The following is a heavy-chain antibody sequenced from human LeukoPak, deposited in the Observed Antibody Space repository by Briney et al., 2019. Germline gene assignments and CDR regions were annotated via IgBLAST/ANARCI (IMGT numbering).Heavy chain of an antibody. CDR2: ISGSGGST. CDR3: ARVGKKGGDYVFSDNWFDP. Sequence: GGSLRLSCAASGFTFSSYGMSWVRQAPGKGLEWVSAISGSGGSTYYADSVKGRFTISRDNSKNTLYLQMNSLRAEDTAMYYCARVGKKGGDYVFSDNWFDPWGQGTLVTVSS. D-gene: IGHD4-17*01. CDR1: GFTFSSYG. V-gene: IGHV3-23*01. J-gene: IGHJ5*02.